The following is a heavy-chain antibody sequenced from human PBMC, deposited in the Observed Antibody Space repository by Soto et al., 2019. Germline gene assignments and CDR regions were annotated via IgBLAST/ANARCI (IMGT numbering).Heavy chain of an antibody. V-gene: IGHV3-49*03. CDR2: IRSKAYGGTT. D-gene: IGHD1-26*01. CDR3: TRGDLNEWELLRDLFDY. Sequence: GGSLRLSCTASGFTFGDYAMSWFRQAPGKGLEWVGFIRSKAYGGTTEYAASVKGRFTISRDDSKSIAYLQMNSLKTEDTAVYYCTRGDLNEWELLRDLFDYWGQGTLVTVSS. CDR1: GFTFGDYA. J-gene: IGHJ4*02.